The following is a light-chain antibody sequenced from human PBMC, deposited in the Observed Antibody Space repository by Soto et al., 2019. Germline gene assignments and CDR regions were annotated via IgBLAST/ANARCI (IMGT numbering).Light chain of an antibody. V-gene: IGKV1-27*01. CDR2: AAS. CDR1: QGISTY. CDR3: PKYSSVPV. J-gene: IGKJ3*01. Sequence: DIQMTQSPSSLSASVGDRVTITCRASQGISTYVAWYQQKPGKPPKLLIYAASTLQSGGPSRFSGSGSGTDFTLTINSLQPEDVATYSCPKYSSVPVFGPGTKVDIK.